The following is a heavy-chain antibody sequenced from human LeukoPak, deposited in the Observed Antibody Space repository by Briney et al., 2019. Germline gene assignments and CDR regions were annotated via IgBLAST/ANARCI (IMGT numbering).Heavy chain of an antibody. J-gene: IGHJ4*02. D-gene: IGHD6-13*01. CDR3: AREGIAAAGDFDY. V-gene: IGHV3-11*01. CDR1: GFTVSSNY. CDR2: ISSSGSTI. Sequence: GGSLRLSCAAAGFTVSSNYMSWVRQPPGKGLEWVSYISSSGSTIYYADSVKGRFTISRDNAKNSLYLQMNSLRAEDTAVYYCAREGIAAAGDFDYWGQGSLVTVSS.